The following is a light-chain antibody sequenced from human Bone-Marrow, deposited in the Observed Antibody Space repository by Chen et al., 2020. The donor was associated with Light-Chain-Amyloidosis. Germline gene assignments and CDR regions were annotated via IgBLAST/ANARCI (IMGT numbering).Light chain of an antibody. Sequence: EIVLTQSPGTLSSYPGAGANLSCRASQTISSNYLTWYQQKFGQSPRLLIYGSSSRAAGIPDRFTGSGSGTDITLTINRLEPEDFAMYYCQQDGTAPLTFGGGTKVEIK. CDR2: GSS. CDR1: QTISSNY. CDR3: QQDGTAPLT. V-gene: IGKV3-20*01. J-gene: IGKJ4*01.